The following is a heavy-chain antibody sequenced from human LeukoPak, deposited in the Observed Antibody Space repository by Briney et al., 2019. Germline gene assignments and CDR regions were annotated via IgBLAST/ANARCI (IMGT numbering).Heavy chain of an antibody. Sequence: GGSLRLSCAASGFTFSSYAVSWVRQAPGKGLEWVSAISGSGGSTYYADSVKGRFTISRDNAKNSLYLQMNSLRDEDTAVYYCARDLGANYYDSSGYFSLVDYWGQGTLVTVSS. CDR3: ARDLGANYYDSSGYFSLVDY. D-gene: IGHD3-22*01. CDR2: ISGSGGST. J-gene: IGHJ4*02. V-gene: IGHV3-23*01. CDR1: GFTFSSYA.